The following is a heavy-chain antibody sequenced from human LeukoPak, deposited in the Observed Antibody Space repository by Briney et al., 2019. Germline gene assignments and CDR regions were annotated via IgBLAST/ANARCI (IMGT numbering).Heavy chain of an antibody. CDR3: ATDNNGCYNA. J-gene: IGHJ5*02. V-gene: IGHV3-74*01. D-gene: IGHD2-15*01. CDR1: GFTFSNYW. Sequence: PGGSLRLSCAASGFTFSNYWIHWVRQDPGKGLVWVSSINNDGRATRYADSVKGRFTISRDNAKSTLYLQMSSLRAEDSAVYYCATDNNGCYNAWGQGALVTVSS. CDR2: INNDGRAT.